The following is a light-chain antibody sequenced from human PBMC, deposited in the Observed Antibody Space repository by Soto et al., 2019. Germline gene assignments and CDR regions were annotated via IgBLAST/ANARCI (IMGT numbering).Light chain of an antibody. CDR2: GAS. V-gene: IGKV3-15*01. J-gene: IGKJ5*01. Sequence: EIVFTQSPATLSLSPGERATLSCRASQSVSSYLAWYQQKPGLAPRLLIYGASTRATGIPARFSGSGSGTEFTLTISSLQSEDFAVYYCQQYNDWPRTFGQGTRLEIK. CDR1: QSVSSY. CDR3: QQYNDWPRT.